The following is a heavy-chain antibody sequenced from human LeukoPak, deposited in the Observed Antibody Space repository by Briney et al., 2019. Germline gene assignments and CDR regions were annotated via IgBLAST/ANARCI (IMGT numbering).Heavy chain of an antibody. CDR1: GGSISSYY. CDR2: IYTSGST. Sequence: SETLSLTCTVSGGSISSYYWSWIRQPAGKGLEWIGRIYTSGSTDHNPSLKSRVTTSVDKSKNQLSLKVSSVTAADTAVYYCARDSDYGDSYYYYYMDVWGKGTTVTVSS. V-gene: IGHV4-4*07. CDR3: ARDSDYGDSYYYYYMDV. D-gene: IGHD4-17*01. J-gene: IGHJ6*03.